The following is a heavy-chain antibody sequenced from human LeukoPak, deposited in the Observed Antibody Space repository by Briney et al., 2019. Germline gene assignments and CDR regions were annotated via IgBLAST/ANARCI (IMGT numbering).Heavy chain of an antibody. V-gene: IGHV3-23*01. CDR1: GFTFSGYA. CDR3: ASILLWFVYDY. D-gene: IGHD3-10*01. CDR2: ISGSGGTT. Sequence: GGTLRLSCAASGFTFSGYAMTWVRQAPGKGLEWVSAISGSGGTTYYADSVKGRFTISRDNSKNTLYLQMNSLRAEDTAVYYCASILLWFVYDYWGQGTLVTVSS. J-gene: IGHJ4*02.